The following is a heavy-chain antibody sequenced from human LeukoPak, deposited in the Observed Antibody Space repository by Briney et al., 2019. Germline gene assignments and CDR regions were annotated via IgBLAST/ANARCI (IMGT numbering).Heavy chain of an antibody. CDR3: ARLGITMVRGVKYFDY. V-gene: IGHV4-34*01. J-gene: IGHJ4*02. CDR1: GGSFSGYY. Sequence: SETLSLTCAVYGGSFSGYYWSWIRQPPGKGLEWIGEINHRGSTNYNPSLKSRVTISVDTSKNQFSLKLSSVTAADTAVYYCARLGITMVRGVKYFDYWGQGTLVTVSS. CDR2: INHRGST. D-gene: IGHD3-10*01.